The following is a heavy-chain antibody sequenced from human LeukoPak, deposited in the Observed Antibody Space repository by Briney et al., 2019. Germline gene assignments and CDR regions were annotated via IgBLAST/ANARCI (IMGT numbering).Heavy chain of an antibody. CDR1: GFTFSSYA. D-gene: IGHD3-10*01. Sequence: PGGSLRLSCAASGFTFSSYAMSWVRQAPGKGLEWVSAISGSGGATYYPDSVKGRFTISRGNSKNTLYLQVSSLGAEDTAVYYCAKILFGESTYDAFDIWGQGTMVTVSS. CDR2: ISGSGGAT. V-gene: IGHV3-23*01. J-gene: IGHJ3*02. CDR3: AKILFGESTYDAFDI.